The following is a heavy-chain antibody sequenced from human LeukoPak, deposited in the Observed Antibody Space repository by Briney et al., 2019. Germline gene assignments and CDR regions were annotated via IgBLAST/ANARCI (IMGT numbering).Heavy chain of an antibody. CDR2: IKQDGTEK. CDR3: AREDSRAIFGVVTRGYFDY. V-gene: IGHV3-7*01. J-gene: IGHJ4*02. Sequence: GGSLRLSCAASGFTFSSYWMSWVRQAPGKGLEGVANIKQDGTEKYYVDSVKGRFTISRDSAKNSLYLQMNSLRAEDTAVYYCAREDSRAIFGVVTRGYFDYWGQGTLVTVSS. CDR1: GFTFSSYW. D-gene: IGHD3-3*01.